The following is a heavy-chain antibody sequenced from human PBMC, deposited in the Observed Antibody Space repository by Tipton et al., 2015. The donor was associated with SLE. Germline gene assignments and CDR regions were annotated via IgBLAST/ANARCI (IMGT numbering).Heavy chain of an antibody. J-gene: IGHJ4*02. V-gene: IGHV4-39*07. CDR3: AKDVVGYCSDTSCFRTAHLDF. Sequence: TLSLTCTVSGDSLYSRSFYWGWVRQPPGKGLEWVGSFYYTGRSYFNPSLKSRVTISADTSKNQFFLKVNSMTAADTAIYYCAKDVVGYCSDTSCFRTAHLDFWGQGTLVTVSS. CDR1: GDSLYSRSFY. CDR2: FYYTGRS. D-gene: IGHD2-2*01.